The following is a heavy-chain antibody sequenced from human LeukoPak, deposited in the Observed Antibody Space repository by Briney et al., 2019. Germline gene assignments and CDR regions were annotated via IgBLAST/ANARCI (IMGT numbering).Heavy chain of an antibody. CDR3: ARDGRYDSSGYYYAYGLDV. Sequence: PGGSLRLSCAASGFTVSSNYMSWVRQAPGEGLEWVSLIYSGGSTYYADSVKGRFTISRDNSKNTLYLQMNSLRAEDTAVYYCARDGRYDSSGYYYAYGLDVWGQGTTVTVSS. J-gene: IGHJ6*02. V-gene: IGHV3-53*01. D-gene: IGHD3-22*01. CDR1: GFTVSSNY. CDR2: IYSGGST.